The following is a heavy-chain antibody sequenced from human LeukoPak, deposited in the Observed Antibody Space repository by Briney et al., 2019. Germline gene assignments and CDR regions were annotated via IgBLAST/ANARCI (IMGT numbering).Heavy chain of an antibody. Sequence: GGSLRLFCAASGFTFSSYAMRWARQAPGRGLEWVSGISGSGGSTYYADSVKGRFTISRDTSKNTLYLQMNSLRAEDTAVYYCAKVENTARGYFDYWGQGTLVTVSS. V-gene: IGHV3-23*01. J-gene: IGHJ4*02. CDR3: AKVENTARGYFDY. D-gene: IGHD5-18*01. CDR2: ISGSGGST. CDR1: GFTFSSYA.